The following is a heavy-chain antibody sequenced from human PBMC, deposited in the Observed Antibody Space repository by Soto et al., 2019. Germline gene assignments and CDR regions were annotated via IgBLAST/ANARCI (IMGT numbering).Heavy chain of an antibody. CDR1: GGSISSGDYY. CDR3: ARAGKGSGSYGRSSRHNWFDP. CDR2: IYYSGST. V-gene: IGHV4-30-4*01. D-gene: IGHD3-10*01. J-gene: IGHJ5*02. Sequence: QVQLQESGPGLVKPSQTLSLTCTVSGGSISSGDYYWSWIRQPPGKGLGWIGYIYYSGSTYYNPSLKSRVTISVDTSKNQFSLKLSSVTAADTAVYYCARAGKGSGSYGRSSRHNWFDPWGQGTLVTVSS.